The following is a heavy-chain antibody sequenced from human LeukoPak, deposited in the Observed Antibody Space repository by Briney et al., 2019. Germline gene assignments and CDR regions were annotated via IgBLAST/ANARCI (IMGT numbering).Heavy chain of an antibody. CDR2: ISYDGINK. CDR1: RFTFSTYG. Sequence: GGSLRLSCAACRFTFSTYGMHWVRQAPGKGLEWVALISYDGINKYYADSVKGRFTISRDNSKSTLYVQMNSPRAEDTAVYYCARDSDGMSVWGLGTTVTVSS. CDR3: ARDSDGMSV. J-gene: IGHJ6*02. V-gene: IGHV3-30*03.